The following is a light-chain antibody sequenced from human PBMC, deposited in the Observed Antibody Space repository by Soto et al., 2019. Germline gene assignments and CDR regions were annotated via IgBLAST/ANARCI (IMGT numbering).Light chain of an antibody. J-gene: IGKJ1*01. V-gene: IGKV3-20*01. CDR2: GAS. CDR3: QQYGSSPTWT. Sequence: EIVLTQSPGTLSLSPGERATLSCRASQSVSSSYLAWYQQKPGQAPSLLIYGASSRATGIPDRFSGSGSGTDFTLTISRLEPEDSAVNYCQQYGSSPTWTFGQGTKVEIK. CDR1: QSVSSSY.